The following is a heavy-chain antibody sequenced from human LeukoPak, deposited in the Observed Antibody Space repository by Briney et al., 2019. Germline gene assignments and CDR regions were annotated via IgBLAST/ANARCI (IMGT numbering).Heavy chain of an antibody. CDR3: ARVPSGWYNFDY. Sequence: SETLSLTCTVSGGAISSGSYYWSWIRQPAGKGLEWIGRIYTSGSTNYNPSLKSRVTISVDTSKNQFSLKLSSVTAADTAVYYCARVPSGWYNFDYWGQGTLVTVSS. D-gene: IGHD6-19*01. CDR2: IYTSGST. J-gene: IGHJ4*02. CDR1: GGAISSGSYY. V-gene: IGHV4-61*02.